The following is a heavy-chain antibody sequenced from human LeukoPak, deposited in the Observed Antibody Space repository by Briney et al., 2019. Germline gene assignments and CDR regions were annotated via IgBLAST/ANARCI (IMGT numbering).Heavy chain of an antibody. D-gene: IGHD1-26*01. CDR2: INHSGST. CDR3: ARDSGSRPFDY. J-gene: IGHJ4*02. Sequence: SETLSLTCAVYGGSFSGYCWSWIRQPPGKGLEWIGEINHSGSTNYNPSLKSRVTISVDTSKNQFSLKLSSVTAAGTAVYYCARDSGSRPFDYWGQGTLVTVSS. CDR1: GGSFSGYC. V-gene: IGHV4-34*01.